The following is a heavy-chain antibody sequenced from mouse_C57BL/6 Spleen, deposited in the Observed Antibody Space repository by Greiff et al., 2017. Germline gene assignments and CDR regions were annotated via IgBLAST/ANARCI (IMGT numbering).Heavy chain of an antibody. CDR2: INPSSGYT. J-gene: IGHJ4*01. Sequence: VKLMESGAELAKPGASVKLSCKASGYTFTSYWMHWVKQRPGQGLEWIGYINPSSGYTKYNQKFKDKAPLTADKSSSTAYMQLSSLTYEDSAVYYCARNPYSNPHYYAMDYWGQGTSVTVSS. D-gene: IGHD2-5*01. CDR3: ARNPYSNPHYYAMDY. V-gene: IGHV1-7*01. CDR1: GYTFTSYW.